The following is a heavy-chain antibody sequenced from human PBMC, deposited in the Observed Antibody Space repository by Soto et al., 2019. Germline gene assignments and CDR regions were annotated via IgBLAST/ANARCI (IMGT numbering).Heavy chain of an antibody. V-gene: IGHV4-4*02. CDR1: GGSISSSNW. Sequence: SETLSLTCAVSGGSISSSNWWSWVRQPPGKGLEWIGEIYHSGSTNYNPSLKSRVTISVDKSKNQFSLKLSSVTAADTAVYYCARAFTIFGVVIKDYCMVVRRQGTTVSVSS. D-gene: IGHD3-3*01. CDR2: IYHSGST. CDR3: ARAFTIFGVVIKDYCMVV. J-gene: IGHJ6*02.